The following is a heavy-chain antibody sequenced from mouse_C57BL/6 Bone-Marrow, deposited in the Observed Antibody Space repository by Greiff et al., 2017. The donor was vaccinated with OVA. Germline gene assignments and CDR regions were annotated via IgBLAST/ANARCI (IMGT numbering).Heavy chain of an antibody. J-gene: IGHJ3*01. D-gene: IGHD2-3*01. CDR1: GYTFTSYG. CDR3: ARCGLLSFAY. V-gene: IGHV1-81*01. Sequence: QVQLQQSGAELARPGASVKLSCMASGYTFTSYGISWVKQRTGQGLEWIGEIYPRSGNTYYNEKFKGKATLTADKSSSTAYMELRSLTSEDSAVYFCARCGLLSFAYWGQGTLVTVSA. CDR2: IYPRSGNT.